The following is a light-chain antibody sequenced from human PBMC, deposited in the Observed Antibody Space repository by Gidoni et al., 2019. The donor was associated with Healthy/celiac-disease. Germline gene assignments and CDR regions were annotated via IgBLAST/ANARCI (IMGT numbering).Light chain of an antibody. CDR2: WAY. J-gene: IGKJ2*01. CDR3: QQYYSTPPYT. CDR1: QSVLYSSNNKNY. Sequence: DIVMTQSPYSLAVSLGERPTINCKSSQSVLYSSNNKNYLAWYQQKPGQPPKLLSYWAYTRESGVPDRFSGSGSGTDFTLTISSLQAEDVAVYYCQQYYSTPPYTFGQGTKLEIK. V-gene: IGKV4-1*01.